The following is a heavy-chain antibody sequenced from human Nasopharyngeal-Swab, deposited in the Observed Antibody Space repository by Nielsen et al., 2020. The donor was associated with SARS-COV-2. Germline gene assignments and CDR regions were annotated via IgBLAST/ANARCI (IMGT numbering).Heavy chain of an antibody. D-gene: IGHD3-9*01. CDR1: GYTFTSYG. V-gene: IGHV1-18*01. CDR3: ARDLPPVLNYDIPSVRSFWFDP. CDR2: ISAYNGNT. Sequence: ASVKVSCKASGYTFTSYGISWVRQAPGQGLEWMGWISAYNGNTNYAQKLQGRVTMTTDTSTSTAYMELRSLRSDDTAVYYCARDLPPVLNYDIPSVRSFWFDPWGQGTTVTVSS. J-gene: IGHJ5*02.